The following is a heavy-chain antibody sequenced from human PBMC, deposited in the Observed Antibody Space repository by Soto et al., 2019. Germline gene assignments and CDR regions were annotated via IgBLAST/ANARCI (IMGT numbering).Heavy chain of an antibody. J-gene: IGHJ4*02. V-gene: IGHV4-31*03. CDR1: GGSISSGGYY. D-gene: IGHD2-15*01. Sequence: QVQLQESGPGLVKPSQTLSLTCTVSGGSISSGGYYWSWIRQHPGKGLEWIGYIYYSGRTYYNPSLKLRVTISVDTSKNQFSLKLSSVTAAATAVYYCARDSGGGTTFDYWGQGTLVTVSS. CDR2: IYYSGRT. CDR3: ARDSGGGTTFDY.